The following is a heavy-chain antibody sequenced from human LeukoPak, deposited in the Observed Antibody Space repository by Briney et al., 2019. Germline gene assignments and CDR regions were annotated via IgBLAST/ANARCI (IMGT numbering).Heavy chain of an antibody. CDR1: GFTFSSYA. Sequence: GGSLRLSCAASGFTFSSYAMNWVRQAPGKGLEWVAYISSRTGSTIYYGGSVEGRFTISRDNSKNSLYLQMNSLRDEDTAVYYCARVEPIGINYWGRGILVTVSS. J-gene: IGHJ4*02. CDR3: ARVEPIGINY. CDR2: ISSRTGSTI. D-gene: IGHD1-1*01. V-gene: IGHV3-48*02.